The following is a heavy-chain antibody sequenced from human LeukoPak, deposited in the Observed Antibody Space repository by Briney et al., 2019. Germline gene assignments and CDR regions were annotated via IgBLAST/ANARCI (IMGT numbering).Heavy chain of an antibody. J-gene: IGHJ5*02. V-gene: IGHV4-30-4*01. CDR1: GGSISSGDYY. CDR2: IYYSGST. D-gene: IGHD3-10*01. Sequence: SETLSLTCTVSGGSISSGDYYWSWIRQPPGKGLEWIGYIYYSGSTYYNPSLKSRVTISVDTSKNQFSLKLSSVTAADTAVYYCARAHYYGSGSTYHDNWFDPWGQGTLVTVSS. CDR3: ARAHYYGSGSTYHDNWFDP.